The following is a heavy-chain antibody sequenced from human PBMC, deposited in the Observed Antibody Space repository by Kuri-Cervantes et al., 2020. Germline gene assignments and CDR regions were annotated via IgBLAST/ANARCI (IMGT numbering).Heavy chain of an antibody. Sequence: GESLKISCAASGFTFSSYSMNWVRQAPGKGLECVSYISSSSSTIYYADSVKGRFTISRDNAKNSLYLQMNSLRAEDTAVYYCATSGGGQWGQGTLVTVSS. D-gene: IGHD3-3*01. J-gene: IGHJ1*01. CDR2: ISSSSSTI. V-gene: IGHV3-48*01. CDR3: ATSGGGQ. CDR1: GFTFSSYS.